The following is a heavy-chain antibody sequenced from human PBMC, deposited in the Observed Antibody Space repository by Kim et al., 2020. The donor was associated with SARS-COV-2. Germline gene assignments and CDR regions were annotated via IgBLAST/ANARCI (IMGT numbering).Heavy chain of an antibody. Sequence: YYVVSVKGRFTISRDNAKNSLYLQMNSLRAEDTAVYYCATTYSSSWYFDYWGQGTLVTVSS. J-gene: IGHJ4*02. CDR3: ATTYSSSWYFDY. D-gene: IGHD6-13*01. V-gene: IGHV3-7*01.